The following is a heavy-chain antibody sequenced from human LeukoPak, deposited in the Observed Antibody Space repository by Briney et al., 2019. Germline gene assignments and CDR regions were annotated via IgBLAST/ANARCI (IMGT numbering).Heavy chain of an antibody. CDR1: GGTFSSYA. Sequence: SVNVSCKASGGTFSSYAISWVRQAPGQGLEWMGGIIPIFGTANYAQKFQGRVTITTDESTSTAYMELSSLRSEDTAVYYCARGHGSDYYDSSGYYYWFDPWGQGTLVTVSS. V-gene: IGHV1-69*05. CDR3: ARGHGSDYYDSSGYYYWFDP. CDR2: IIPIFGTA. D-gene: IGHD3-22*01. J-gene: IGHJ5*02.